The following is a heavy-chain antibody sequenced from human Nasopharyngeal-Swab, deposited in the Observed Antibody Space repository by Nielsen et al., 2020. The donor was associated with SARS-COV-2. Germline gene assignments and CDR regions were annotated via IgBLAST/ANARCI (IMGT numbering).Heavy chain of an antibody. V-gene: IGHV4-59*08. CDR1: GGSISSYL. J-gene: IGHJ4*02. D-gene: IGHD6-19*01. CDR2: VFYSGST. Sequence: SETLSLTCTVSGGSISSYLWSWIRQTPGKGLEWIGNVFYSGSTNYNPSLKSRVTISVDTSKNQFSLKLSSVTAADTAVYYCARHDTSGWHFDYWGQGTLVTVSS. CDR3: ARHDTSGWHFDY.